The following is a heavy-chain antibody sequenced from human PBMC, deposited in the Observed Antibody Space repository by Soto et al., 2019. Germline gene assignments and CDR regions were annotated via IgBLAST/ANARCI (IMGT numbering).Heavy chain of an antibody. CDR1: GFTFSSYA. V-gene: IGHV3-23*01. CDR3: AKNPVDCTSTTCFFYYYYMDV. D-gene: IGHD2-2*01. Sequence: EVQLLESGGGLVQPGGSLRLSCAASGFTFSSYAMSWVRQAPGKGLEWVSRIRGSGGSTYYAESVKGRFTISRDNSKDTLYLQMNSLRAEDTAVYYCAKNPVDCTSTTCFFYYYYMDVWGKGTTVTVSS. J-gene: IGHJ6*03. CDR2: IRGSGGST.